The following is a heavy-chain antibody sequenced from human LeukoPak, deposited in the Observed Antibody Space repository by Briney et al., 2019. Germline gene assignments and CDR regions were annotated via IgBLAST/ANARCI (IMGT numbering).Heavy chain of an antibody. D-gene: IGHD6-6*01. CDR2: IYYSGST. Sequence: SETLSLTCTVSGGSISSYYWSWIRQPPGKGLEWIGYIYYSGSTNYNPSLKSRVTISVDTSKNQFSLNLSSVTAADTAVYYCARESSATGAFDIWGQGTMVAVSS. CDR3: ARESSATGAFDI. CDR1: GGSISSYY. J-gene: IGHJ3*02. V-gene: IGHV4-59*12.